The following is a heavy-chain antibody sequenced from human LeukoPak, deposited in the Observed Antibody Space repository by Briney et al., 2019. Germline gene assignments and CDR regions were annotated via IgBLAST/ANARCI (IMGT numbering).Heavy chain of an antibody. CDR2: MYYSGST. CDR3: AKAGVRYFDSSGLYAFDF. V-gene: IGHV4-39*01. Sequence: SETLSLTCAVSGVSISSSSYDWAWIRQPPGKGLEWIETMYYSGSTYHNPSLKSQVTMSVDTSRNQFSLKLSSVDAADTAVYYCAKAGVRYFDSSGLYAFDFWGQGTTVTVSS. CDR1: GVSISSSSYD. J-gene: IGHJ3*01. D-gene: IGHD3-22*01.